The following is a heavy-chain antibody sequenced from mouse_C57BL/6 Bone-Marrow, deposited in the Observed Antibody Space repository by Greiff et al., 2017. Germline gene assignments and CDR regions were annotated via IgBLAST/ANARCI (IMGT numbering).Heavy chain of an antibody. CDR1: GYTFTSYW. J-gene: IGHJ4*01. V-gene: IGHV1-69*01. CDR3: ARGGCYAMDY. Sequence: VQLQQPGAELVMPGASVKLSCKASGYTFTSYWMHWVKQRPGQGLEWIGEIDPSDSYTNYNQKFKGKSTLTVDKSSSTAYMQLSSLTSEDSAVYYCARGGCYAMDYWGQGTSVTVSS. CDR2: IDPSDSYT.